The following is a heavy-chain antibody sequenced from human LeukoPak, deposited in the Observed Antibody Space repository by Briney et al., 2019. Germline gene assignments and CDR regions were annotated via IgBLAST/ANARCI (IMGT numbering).Heavy chain of an antibody. CDR3: ARDPVGIVVVPAAINEYYYYYYMDV. V-gene: IGHV1-2*02. CDR2: INPNSGGT. Sequence: GASVKVSCKASGYTFTGYYMHWVRQAPGQGLEWMGWINPNSGGTNYAQIFQGRVTMTRDTSISTAYMELSRLRSDDTAVYYCARDPVGIVVVPAAINEYYYYYYMDVWGKGTTVTVSS. D-gene: IGHD2-2*01. CDR1: GYTFTGYY. J-gene: IGHJ6*03.